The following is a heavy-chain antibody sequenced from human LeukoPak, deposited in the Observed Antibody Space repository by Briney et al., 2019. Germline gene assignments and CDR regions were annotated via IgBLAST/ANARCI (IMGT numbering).Heavy chain of an antibody. CDR3: ARDLAYSSSWTGWFDP. V-gene: IGHV3-66*01. CDR1: GFTVSSNY. D-gene: IGHD6-13*01. Sequence: GGSLRLSCAASGFTVSSNYTSWVRQAPGKGLEWVSVIYSGGSTYYADSVKGRFTISRDNSKNTLYLQMNSLRAEDTAVYYCARDLAYSSSWTGWFDPWGQGTLVTVSS. J-gene: IGHJ5*02. CDR2: IYSGGST.